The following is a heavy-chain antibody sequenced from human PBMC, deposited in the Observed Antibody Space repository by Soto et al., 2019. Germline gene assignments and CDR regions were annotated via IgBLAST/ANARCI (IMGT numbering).Heavy chain of an antibody. CDR3: ARGQSSGVFDY. Sequence: ASVKVSCKATGYTFINSAIAWVRQSPGQGLEWMGWISPYNGNTNYAQSVQGRVTITTDTSTSTAYMEIRSLRFDDTAVYYCARGQSSGVFDYWGQGTLDIVSS. V-gene: IGHV1-18*01. CDR1: GYTFINSA. D-gene: IGHD3-22*01. J-gene: IGHJ4*02. CDR2: ISPYNGNT.